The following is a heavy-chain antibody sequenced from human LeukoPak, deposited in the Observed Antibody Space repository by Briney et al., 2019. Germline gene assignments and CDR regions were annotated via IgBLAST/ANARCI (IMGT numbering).Heavy chain of an antibody. J-gene: IGHJ4*02. V-gene: IGHV4-59*01. CDR2: IYYSGTI. CDR3: ARGYYYSSGYLYYFDY. CDR1: GGSISSYY. D-gene: IGHD3-22*01. Sequence: SSETLSLTCTVSGGSISSYYWSWIRQPPGKGLEWIGYIYYSGTISYNPSLRSRVTISVDTSENQFSLKLSSVTAADTAVYYCARGYYYSSGYLYYFDYWGQGTLVTVSS.